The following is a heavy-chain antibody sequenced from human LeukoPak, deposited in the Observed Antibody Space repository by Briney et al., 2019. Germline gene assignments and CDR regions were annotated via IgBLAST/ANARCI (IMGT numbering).Heavy chain of an antibody. Sequence: GESLKISCKGSGYTFSSYWIAWVRHMPGKGLEWMGIIYPGDSDTRYSPSFQGQVTISVEKSISTAYLQWNSLKASDTAMYYCAGHQGATKSYYYYGMDAWGQGTTVTVSS. CDR3: AGHQGATKSYYYYGMDA. D-gene: IGHD5-12*01. CDR1: GYTFSSYW. CDR2: IYPGDSDT. V-gene: IGHV5-51*01. J-gene: IGHJ6*02.